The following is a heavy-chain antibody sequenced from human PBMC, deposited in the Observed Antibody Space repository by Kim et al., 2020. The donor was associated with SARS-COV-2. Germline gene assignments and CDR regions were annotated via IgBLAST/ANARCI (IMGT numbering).Heavy chain of an antibody. V-gene: IGHV4-59*01. CDR1: GGSISSYY. D-gene: IGHD4-17*01. J-gene: IGHJ4*02. CDR3: ARWLKGDYYGDFYYFDY. Sequence: SETLSLTCTVSGGSISSYYWSWIRQPPGKGLEWIGYIYYSGSTNYNPSLKSRVTISVDTSKNQFSLKLSSVTAADTAVYYCARWLKGDYYGDFYYFDYWGQGTLVTVSS. CDR2: IYYSGST.